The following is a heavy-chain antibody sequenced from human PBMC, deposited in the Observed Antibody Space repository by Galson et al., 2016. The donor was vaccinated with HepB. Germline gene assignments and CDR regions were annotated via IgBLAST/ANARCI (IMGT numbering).Heavy chain of an antibody. CDR3: AKDGSYSGNLHGYFDY. D-gene: IGHD1-26*01. CDR2: IGAYNGNT. J-gene: IGHJ4*02. V-gene: IGHV1-18*01. Sequence: SVKVSCKAYGNYFTTYGFTWVRQAPGQGLEWMGWIGAYNGNTHSAQKFQDRVTLTRNTFTTTVYLELRSLRLDDTALYYCAKDGSYSGNLHGYFDYWGQGTLVTVSS. CDR1: GNYFTTYG.